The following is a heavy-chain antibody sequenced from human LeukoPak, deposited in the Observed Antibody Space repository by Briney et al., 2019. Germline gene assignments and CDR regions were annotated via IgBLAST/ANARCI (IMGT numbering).Heavy chain of an antibody. V-gene: IGHV1-18*01. Sequence: ASVKVSCKASGYTFTCYGISWVRQAPGQGLEWMGWISAYNGNTNYAQKLQGRVTMTTDTSTSTAYMELRSLRSDDTAVYYCARTILRFLEWSRLGNWFDPWGQGTLVTVSS. D-gene: IGHD3-3*01. CDR3: ARTILRFLEWSRLGNWFDP. CDR1: GYTFTCYG. CDR2: ISAYNGNT. J-gene: IGHJ5*02.